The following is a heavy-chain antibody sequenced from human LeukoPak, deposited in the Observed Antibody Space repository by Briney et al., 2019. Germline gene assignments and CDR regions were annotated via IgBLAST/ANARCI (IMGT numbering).Heavy chain of an antibody. Sequence: GSLRLSCAASGFTFSSYSMNWVRQPPGKGLEWIGQIFHGGSTSFNPSLKSRVTISVDKSKNQFSLKLNSVTAADTAVYYCARDGAATVSGYAFDIWGQGTMVTVSS. V-gene: IGHV4-4*02. CDR1: GFTFSSYSM. D-gene: IGHD6-19*01. CDR3: ARDGAATVSGYAFDI. CDR2: IFHGGST. J-gene: IGHJ3*02.